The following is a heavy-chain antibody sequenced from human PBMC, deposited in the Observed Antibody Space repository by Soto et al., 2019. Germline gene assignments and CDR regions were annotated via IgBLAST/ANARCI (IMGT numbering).Heavy chain of an antibody. CDR2: IRNRPNSYTT. Sequence: GGSLRLSCAASGFTFSDHYMDWVRQAPGKGLEWVGRIRNRPNSYTTQYAATVKGRFAVLRDDSENLVYLQMNDLKTEDTAVYYCVRDSGRGFYFNYWGQGAQVTVSS. CDR3: VRDSGRGFYFNY. CDR1: GFTFSDHY. V-gene: IGHV3-72*01. D-gene: IGHD3-10*01. J-gene: IGHJ4*02.